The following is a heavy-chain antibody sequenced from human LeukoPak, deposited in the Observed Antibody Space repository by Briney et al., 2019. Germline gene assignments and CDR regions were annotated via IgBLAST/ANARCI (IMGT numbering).Heavy chain of an antibody. V-gene: IGHV1-46*03. D-gene: IGHD3-22*01. CDR3: ARGYDYGVPNYYDTQYYFDY. CDR2: INPSGGST. CDR1: GYTFTSYY. J-gene: IGHJ4*02. Sequence: ASVKVSCKASGYTFTSYYMHWVRQAPGQGLEWMGIINPSGGSTSYAQKFQGRVTMTRDTTTSTVYMELSSLRSEDTAVYYCARGYDYGVPNYYDTQYYFDYWGQGTLVTVSS.